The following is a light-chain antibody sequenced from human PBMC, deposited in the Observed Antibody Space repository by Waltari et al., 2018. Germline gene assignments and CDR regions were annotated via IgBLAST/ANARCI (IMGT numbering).Light chain of an antibody. J-gene: IGLJ2*01. V-gene: IGLV1-51*02. CDR2: ETA. CDR3: GTWDNNLSALV. CDR1: PSNIGTNY. Sequence: QSVLTQPPSVSAAPGQKVPISCSGSPSNIGTNYFPWYQHLPGAAPKVFIYETAKRPSGIPDRFSGSKSGTSASLGITGLQTGDEATYYCGTWDNNLSALVFGGGTKLTVL.